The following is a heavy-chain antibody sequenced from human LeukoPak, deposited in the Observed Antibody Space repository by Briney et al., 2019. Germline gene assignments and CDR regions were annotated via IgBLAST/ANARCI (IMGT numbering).Heavy chain of an antibody. CDR2: IYTSGST. J-gene: IGHJ5*02. D-gene: IGHD3-3*01. CDR3: ARGNYDFWSGYLGDWFDP. V-gene: IGHV4-61*02. Sequence: PSETLSPTCTVSGGSISSGSYYWSWIRQPAGKGLEWIGRIYTSGSTNYNPSLKSRVTISVDTSKNQFSLKLSSVTAADTAVYYCARGNYDFWSGYLGDWFDPWGQGTLVTVSS. CDR1: GGSISSGSYY.